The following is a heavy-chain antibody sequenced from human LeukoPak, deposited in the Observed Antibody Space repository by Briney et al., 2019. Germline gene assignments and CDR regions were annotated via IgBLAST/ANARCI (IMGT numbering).Heavy chain of an antibody. Sequence: GGSLRLSCAASGFIFSTYWMSWVRQAPGKGLEWVANIKQDGSEKYYVDSVKGRFTISRDNAKNSLYLQMNSLRAEDTAVYYCAELGITMIGGVWGKGTTVTISS. CDR3: AELGITMIGGV. J-gene: IGHJ6*04. V-gene: IGHV3-7*01. CDR2: IKQDGSEK. D-gene: IGHD3-10*02. CDR1: GFIFSTYW.